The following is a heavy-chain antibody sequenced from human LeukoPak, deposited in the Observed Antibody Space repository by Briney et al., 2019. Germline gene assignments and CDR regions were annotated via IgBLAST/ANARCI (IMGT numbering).Heavy chain of an antibody. CDR3: ARGGRPDY. J-gene: IGHJ4*02. V-gene: IGHV3-7*04. D-gene: IGHD3-10*01. CDR2: IKEDGREK. Sequence: GGSLRLSCATSGFTFSSSWMSWVRQAPGKGLECVANIKEDGREKYYVDSVKGRFTISRDNAKNSLYLQMSSLRAEDTAVYYCARGGRPDYWGQGALVTVSS. CDR1: GFTFSSSW.